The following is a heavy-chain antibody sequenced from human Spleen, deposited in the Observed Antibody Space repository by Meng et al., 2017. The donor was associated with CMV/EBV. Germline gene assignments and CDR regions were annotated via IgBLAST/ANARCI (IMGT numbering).Heavy chain of an antibody. CDR3: ARVWGSRGYYYYGMDV. Sequence: GGSLRLSCAASGFTFSSYDMNWVRQAPGKGLEWVSCISSSSSYIYYADSVKGRFTISRDNAKNSLYLQMNSLRAEDTAVYYCARVWGSRGYYYYGMDVWGQGTTVTVSS. J-gene: IGHJ6*02. CDR1: GFTFSSYD. D-gene: IGHD3-16*01. CDR2: ISSSSSYI. V-gene: IGHV3-21*01.